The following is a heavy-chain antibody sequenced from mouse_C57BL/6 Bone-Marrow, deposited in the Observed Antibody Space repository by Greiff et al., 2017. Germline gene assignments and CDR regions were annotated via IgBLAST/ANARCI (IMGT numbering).Heavy chain of an antibody. CDR3: ASGGLEGAWFAY. V-gene: IGHV1-80*01. CDR2: IYPGDGDT. D-gene: IGHD3-1*01. J-gene: IGHJ3*01. CDR1: GYAFSSYW. Sequence: QVQLQQSGAELVKPGASVKISCKASGYAFSSYWMTWVKQRPGKGLEWIGQIYPGDGDTNYHGKFKGKGTLTADKATGTTYMQLSSLTSEDSAVYFCASGGLEGAWFAYWGQGTLVTVSA.